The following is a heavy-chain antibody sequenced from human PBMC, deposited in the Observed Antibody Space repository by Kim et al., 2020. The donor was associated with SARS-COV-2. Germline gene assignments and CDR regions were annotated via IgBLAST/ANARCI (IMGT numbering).Heavy chain of an antibody. CDR1: GFTFNKYW. CDR3: VRGECTSTSCLDY. D-gene: IGHD2-2*01. J-gene: IGHJ4*02. CDR2: LTSDGSST. Sequence: GGSLRLSCAASGFTFNKYWMHWVRQAPGKGLVWVAHLTSDGSSTYYADFVKGRFTISRDNAKNTLYLQMSSLRAEDTAVYYCVRGECTSTSCLDYWGQGALVTVSS. V-gene: IGHV3-74*01.